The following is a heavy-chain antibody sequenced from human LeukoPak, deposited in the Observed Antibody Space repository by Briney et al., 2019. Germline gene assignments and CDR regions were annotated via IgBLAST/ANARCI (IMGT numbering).Heavy chain of an antibody. CDR1: GYTFTPYY. V-gene: IGHV1-46*01. CDR2: ISPSGGST. Sequence: ASVKVSCKASGYTFTPYYVHWVRQAPGQGLEWMGIISPSGGSTTYAQNFQGRVTMTRDTSTSTVYMELSSLRSEDTAVYYCARDSSSSSFDYWGQGTLVTVSS. CDR3: ARDSSSSSFDY. J-gene: IGHJ4*02. D-gene: IGHD6-6*01.